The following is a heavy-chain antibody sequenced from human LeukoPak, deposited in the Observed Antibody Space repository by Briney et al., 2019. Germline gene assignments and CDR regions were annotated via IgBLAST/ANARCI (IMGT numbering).Heavy chain of an antibody. D-gene: IGHD3-3*01. Sequence: SETLSLTCTVSGGSISSGGYYWGWIRQPPGKGLEWIGGISSSGNTYYNPSLKSRITIFIDTSKNHFSLKLSSVSAADTAAYYCARLGAGPTYYDFWSGYSSFYFDYWGQGTLVTVPS. CDR2: ISSSGNT. CDR3: ARLGAGPTYYDFWSGYSSFYFDY. V-gene: IGHV4-39*02. CDR1: GGSISSGGYY. J-gene: IGHJ4*02.